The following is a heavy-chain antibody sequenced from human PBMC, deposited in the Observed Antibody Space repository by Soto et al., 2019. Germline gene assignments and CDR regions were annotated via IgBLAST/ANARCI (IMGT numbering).Heavy chain of an antibody. CDR2: IDPSDSQT. CDR1: GYSFAGYW. D-gene: IGHD3-22*01. V-gene: IGHV5-10-1*01. CDR3: ARQIYDSDTGPNFQYYFDS. J-gene: IGHJ4*02. Sequence: PGESLKISCKGSGYSFAGYWITWVRQKPGKGLEWMGRIDPSDSQTYYSPSFRGHVTISVTKSITTVFLQWSNLRASDTAMYYCARQIYDSDTGPNFQYYFDSWGQGTSVTVSS.